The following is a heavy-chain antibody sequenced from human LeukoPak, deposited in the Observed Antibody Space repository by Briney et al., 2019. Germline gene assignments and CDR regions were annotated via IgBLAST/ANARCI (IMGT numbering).Heavy chain of an antibody. D-gene: IGHD3-10*01. CDR3: AKDETYYYGSGSRNWFDP. CDR2: ISWNSGSI. V-gene: IGHV3-9*01. CDR1: GFTFDDYA. J-gene: IGHJ5*02. Sequence: PGRSLRLSCAASGFTFDDYAMHWVRQAPVKGLEWVSGISWNSGSIGYADSVKGRFTISRDNAKNSLYLQMNSLRAEDTALYYCAKDETYYYGSGSRNWFDPWGQGTLVTVSS.